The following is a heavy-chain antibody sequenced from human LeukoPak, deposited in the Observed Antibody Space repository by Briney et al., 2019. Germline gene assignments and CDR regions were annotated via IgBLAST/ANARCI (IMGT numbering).Heavy chain of an antibody. D-gene: IGHD3-22*01. V-gene: IGHV1-2*02. CDR2: INPNSGGT. Sequence: ASVKVSCKASGYTLTGYYMHWVRQAPGQGLEWMGWINPNSGGTNYAQKFQGRVTMTRDTSISTAYMELSRLRSDDTAVYYCARGVIYYGLPGYWGQGTLVTVSS. CDR3: ARGVIYYGLPGY. J-gene: IGHJ4*02. CDR1: GYTLTGYY.